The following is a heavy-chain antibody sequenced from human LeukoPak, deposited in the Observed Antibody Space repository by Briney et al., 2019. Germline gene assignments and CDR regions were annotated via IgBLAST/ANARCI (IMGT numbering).Heavy chain of an antibody. CDR1: GGSISSGGYY. CDR3: ARETPRIAAAGTVDY. V-gene: IGHV4-30-2*01. D-gene: IGHD6-13*01. Sequence: PSETLSLTCTVSGGSISSGGYYWSWIRQPPGKGLEWIGYIYHSGSTYYNPSLKSRVTISVDRSKNQFSLKLSSVTAADTAVYYCARETPRIAAAGTVDYWGQGTLVTVSS. CDR2: IYHSGST. J-gene: IGHJ4*02.